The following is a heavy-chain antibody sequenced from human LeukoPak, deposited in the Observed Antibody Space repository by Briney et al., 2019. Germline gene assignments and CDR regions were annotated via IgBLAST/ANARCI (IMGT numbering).Heavy chain of an antibody. Sequence: GGSLRLSCAASGFTFSSYGMHWVRQAPGKGLEWVAVIWYDGSNKYYADSVKGRFTISRDNSKNTLFLQLNSLRAEDTAVYYCAKTATQSVAASLYFDYWGQGTLVTVSS. V-gene: IGHV3-33*06. CDR3: AKTATQSVAASLYFDY. J-gene: IGHJ4*02. CDR2: IWYDGSNK. CDR1: GFTFSSYG. D-gene: IGHD6-19*01.